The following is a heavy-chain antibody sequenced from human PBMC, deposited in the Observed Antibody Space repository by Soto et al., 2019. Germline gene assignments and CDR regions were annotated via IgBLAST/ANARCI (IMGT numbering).Heavy chain of an antibody. V-gene: IGHV1-46*03. J-gene: IGHJ4*01. CDR2: INPFDGSR. CDR1: GYIFTRYY. CDR3: SRVDPGETSPFDH. Sequence: GASVKVSCKASGYIFTRYYIHWVRQAPGQGLEWMGWINPFDGSRMFAQSFQGRVTMTRDTSTSTVYMEVSSLRSEDTAVYYCSRVDPGETSPFDHWGHGTLVTVSS. D-gene: IGHD3-10*01.